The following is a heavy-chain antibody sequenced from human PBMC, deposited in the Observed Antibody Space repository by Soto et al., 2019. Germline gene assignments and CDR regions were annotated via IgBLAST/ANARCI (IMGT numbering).Heavy chain of an antibody. J-gene: IGHJ1*01. D-gene: IGHD5-12*01. V-gene: IGHV3-23*01. CDR3: AKDSGYDKDFQH. Sequence: EVQLLESGGGLVQPGGSLRLSCAASGFTFRSYAMSWVRQAPGKGLEWVSDISGSGGSTNHADSVKGRFTITRDNSKHALYLQMNSLRAEDTAVYYCAKDSGYDKDFQHWGQGTLVHVSS. CDR1: GFTFRSYA. CDR2: ISGSGGST.